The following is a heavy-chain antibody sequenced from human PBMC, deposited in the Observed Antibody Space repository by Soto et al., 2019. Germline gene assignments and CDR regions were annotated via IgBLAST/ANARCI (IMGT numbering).Heavy chain of an antibody. J-gene: IGHJ4*02. D-gene: IGHD2-15*01. V-gene: IGHV4-59*01. Sequence: PSETLSLTCTVSGDSINLYYWSWIRQPPGKGLEWIGYVYYNGDTNSNPSLKSRVSISVETSKNQFSLRLSSVTTADTAIYYCARYYCAGGTCYHFEHWSQGTLVTVSS. CDR3: ARYYCAGGTCYHFEH. CDR1: GDSINLYY. CDR2: VYYNGDT.